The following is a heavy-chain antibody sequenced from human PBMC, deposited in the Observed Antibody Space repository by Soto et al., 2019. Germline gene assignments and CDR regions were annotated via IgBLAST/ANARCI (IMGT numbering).Heavy chain of an antibody. CDR3: ARHLGVYFCVIRFFEDVSIHDAFDI. V-gene: IGHV4-59*08. CDR2: IYYSGST. J-gene: IGHJ3*02. CDR1: GGSISSYY. Sequence: SETLSLTCTVSGGSISSYYWSWIRQPPGKGLEWIGYIYYSGSTNYNPSLKSRVTISVDTSKNQFSLKLSSVTAADTAVYYCARHLGVYFCVIRFFEDVSIHDAFDIWGQGTMVTVSS. D-gene: IGHD3-9*01.